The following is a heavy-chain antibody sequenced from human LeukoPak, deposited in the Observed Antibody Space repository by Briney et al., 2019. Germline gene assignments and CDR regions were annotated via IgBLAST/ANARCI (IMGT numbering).Heavy chain of an antibody. CDR2: INHSGST. V-gene: IGHV4-38-2*02. D-gene: IGHD6-13*01. CDR1: GYSISSGYY. J-gene: IGHJ4*02. Sequence: SETLSLTCTVSGYSISSGYYWSWIRQPPGKGLEWIGEINHSGSTNYNPSLKSRVTISVDTSKNQFSLKLSSVTAADTAVYYCARALRVAALGDWGQGTLVTVSS. CDR3: ARALRVAALGD.